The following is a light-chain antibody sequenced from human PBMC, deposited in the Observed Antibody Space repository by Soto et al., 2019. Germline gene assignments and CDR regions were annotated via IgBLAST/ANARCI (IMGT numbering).Light chain of an antibody. CDR3: QQYNIWPYT. V-gene: IGKV3-15*01. CDR1: QSVGSSS. Sequence: ELVLTQSPGTLSLSPGERATLSCRASQSVGSSSLAWYQQKPGQAPRLLISGATARAPGIPARFSGSGSGTEFTLTISSLQSEDFAVYFCQQYNIWPYTFGQGTKVDNK. CDR2: GAT. J-gene: IGKJ2*01.